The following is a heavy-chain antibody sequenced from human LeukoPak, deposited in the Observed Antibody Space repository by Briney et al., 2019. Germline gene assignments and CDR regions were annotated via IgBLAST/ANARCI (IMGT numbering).Heavy chain of an antibody. CDR1: EFTFSSYW. D-gene: IGHD6-19*01. J-gene: IGHJ4*02. CDR3: ARVGGASSGWYGIDY. V-gene: IGHV3-7*01. Sequence: GGSLRLSCAASEFTFSSYWMSWVRQAPGKGLEWVANIKQDGSEKYYVDSVKGRFTISRDNAKNSLYLQMNSLRAEDTAVYYCARVGGASSGWYGIDYWGQGTLVTVSS. CDR2: IKQDGSEK.